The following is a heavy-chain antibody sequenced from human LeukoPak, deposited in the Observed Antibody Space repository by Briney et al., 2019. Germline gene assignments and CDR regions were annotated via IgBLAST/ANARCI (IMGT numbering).Heavy chain of an antibody. D-gene: IGHD3-3*01. Sequence: SGPTLVKPTQTLTLTCTFSGFSLSTSGVGVGWIRQPPGKALEWLALIYWNDDKRYSPSLKSRLTITKDTSNNQVVLTMTNMDPVDTATYYCAHLKPRAYYDYWGGLFDYWGQGTLVTVSS. J-gene: IGHJ4*02. CDR1: GFSLSTSGVG. CDR3: AHLKPRAYYDYWGGLFDY. V-gene: IGHV2-5*01. CDR2: IYWNDDK.